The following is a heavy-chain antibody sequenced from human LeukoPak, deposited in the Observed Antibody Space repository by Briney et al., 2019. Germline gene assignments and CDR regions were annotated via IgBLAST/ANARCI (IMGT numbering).Heavy chain of an antibody. J-gene: IGHJ3*02. CDR3: ARDDYYDSSGYFLRVFHAFDI. D-gene: IGHD3-22*01. V-gene: IGHV3-21*01. CDR2: ISSSSNYI. Sequence: GGSLRLSCAASGLTFSSYNMNWVREAPGKGLEWVSFISSSSNYIYYTDSVKGRFTISRDNAKNSLFLQMNSLRAEDTAVYYCARDDYYDSSGYFLRVFHAFDIWGQGTMVTVSS. CDR1: GLTFSSYN.